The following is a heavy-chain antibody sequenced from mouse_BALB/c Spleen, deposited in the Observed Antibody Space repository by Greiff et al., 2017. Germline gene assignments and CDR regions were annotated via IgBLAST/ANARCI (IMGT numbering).Heavy chain of an antibody. CDR2: IDPANGNT. J-gene: IGHJ2*01. CDR1: GFNIKDTY. CDR3: ARPRYDYDDFDY. D-gene: IGHD2-4*01. Sequence: VQLQQSGAELVKPGASVKLSCTASGFNIKDTYMHWVKQRPEQGLEWIGRIDPANGNTKYDPKFQGKATITADTSSNTAYLQLSSLTSEDTAVYYCARPRYDYDDFDYWGQGTTLTVSS. V-gene: IGHV14-3*02.